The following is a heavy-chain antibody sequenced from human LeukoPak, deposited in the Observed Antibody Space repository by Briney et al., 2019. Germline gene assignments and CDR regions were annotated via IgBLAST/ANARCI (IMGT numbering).Heavy chain of an antibody. CDR2: ISGTSSYI. J-gene: IGHJ3*02. Sequence: PGGSLRLSCAASGFTFSNYNMNWVRQAPGKGLEWVSSISGTSSYIYYADSVKGRFTISRDNAKNSLYLQMNSLRAEDTAVYYCARDSTTDAFDIWGQGTMVTVSS. CDR1: GFTFSNYN. CDR3: ARDSTTDAFDI. V-gene: IGHV3-21*01. D-gene: IGHD4-11*01.